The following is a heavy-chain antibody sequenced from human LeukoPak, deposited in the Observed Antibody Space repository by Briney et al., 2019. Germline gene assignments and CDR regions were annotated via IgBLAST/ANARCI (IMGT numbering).Heavy chain of an antibody. D-gene: IGHD5-24*01. CDR1: GFTFSSYG. CDR3: AKDWFEMARRRCCFDY. V-gene: IGHV3-30*02. Sequence: GGSLRLSSAASGFTFSSYGMHWVRQAPGKGLEWVTFIPYDGSNKYYADSVKGRFTISRDNSKNTLYLQMNSLRAEDTAVYYCAKDWFEMARRRCCFDYWGQGTLVTVSS. J-gene: IGHJ4*02. CDR2: IPYDGSNK.